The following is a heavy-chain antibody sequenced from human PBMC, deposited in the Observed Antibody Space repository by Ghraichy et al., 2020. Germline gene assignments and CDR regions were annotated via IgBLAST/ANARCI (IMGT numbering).Heavy chain of an antibody. CDR2: ISGSGGST. D-gene: IGHD5-12*01. CDR1: GFTFSSYA. CDR3: AKAYSGYDSFYYYGMDV. J-gene: IGHJ6*02. Sequence: GESLNISCAASGFTFSSYAMSWVRQAPGKGLEWVSAISGSGGSTYYADSVKGRFTISRDNSKNTLYLQMNSLRAEDTAVYYCAKAYSGYDSFYYYGMDVWGQGTTVTVSS. V-gene: IGHV3-23*01.